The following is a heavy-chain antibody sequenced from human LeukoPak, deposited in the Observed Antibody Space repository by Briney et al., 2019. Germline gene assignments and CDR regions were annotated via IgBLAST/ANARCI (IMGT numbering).Heavy chain of an antibody. Sequence: GASVKVSCKASGYTFTGYYMHWVRQAPGQGLEWMGRINPNSGGTNYAQKFQGRVTTTRDTSISTAYMELSRLRSDDTAVYYCARDLARIAAAGRDYWGQGTLVTVSS. J-gene: IGHJ4*02. CDR2: INPNSGGT. CDR1: GYTFTGYY. CDR3: ARDLARIAAAGRDY. D-gene: IGHD6-13*01. V-gene: IGHV1-2*06.